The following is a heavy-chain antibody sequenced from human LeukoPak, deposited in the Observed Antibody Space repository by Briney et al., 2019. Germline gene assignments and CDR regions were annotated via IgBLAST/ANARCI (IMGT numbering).Heavy chain of an antibody. D-gene: IGHD3-22*01. V-gene: IGHV4-59*01. CDR1: GDSISSYY. CDR3: ARVNYYDSSGTDY. J-gene: IGHJ4*02. Sequence: SETLSLACTVSGDSISSYYWSWIRQPPGKGLEWIGYIYYSGSTNYNPSLKSRVTISVDTSKNQFSLRLSSVTAADTAVYYCARVNYYDSSGTDYWGQGTLVTVSS. CDR2: IYYSGST.